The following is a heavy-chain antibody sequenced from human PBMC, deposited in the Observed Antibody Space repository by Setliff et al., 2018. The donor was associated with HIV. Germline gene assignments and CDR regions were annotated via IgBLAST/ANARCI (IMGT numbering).Heavy chain of an antibody. J-gene: IGHJ4*02. Sequence: ASVKVSCKASGYTFTNYYIHWVRQAPGQGLEWMGLINPSGGRTSYAQKFQGRLTMTRDTSRSTAYMELSSLRPEDTAVYYCATRIRDGHRGYGYFDFWAREPWSPSPQ. CDR1: GYTFTNYY. V-gene: IGHV1-46*01. CDR3: ATRIRDGHRGYGYFDF. CDR2: INPSGGRT. D-gene: IGHD5-12*01.